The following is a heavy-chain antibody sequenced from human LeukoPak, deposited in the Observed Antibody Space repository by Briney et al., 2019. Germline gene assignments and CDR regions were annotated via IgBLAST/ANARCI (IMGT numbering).Heavy chain of an antibody. Sequence: ASVKVSCKVSGYTLTELSMHWVRQAPGKGLEWMGGFDPEDGETIYAQKFQGRVTMTEDTSTDTAYMELSSLRSEDTAVYYSATYSNKFGSQGVLVDYWGQGTLVTVSS. CDR2: FDPEDGET. CDR1: GYTLTELS. D-gene: IGHD1-26*01. CDR3: ATYSNKFGSQGVLVDY. V-gene: IGHV1-24*01. J-gene: IGHJ4*02.